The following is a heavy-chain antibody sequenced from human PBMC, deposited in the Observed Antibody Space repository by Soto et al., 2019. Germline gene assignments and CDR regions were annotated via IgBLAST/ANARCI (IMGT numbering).Heavy chain of an antibody. D-gene: IGHD2-15*01. CDR1: GFTFTSPA. Sequence: EASVKVSCKASGFTFTSPAVQWVRQSRGQRLEWIGWIVVGSGNTNYAQKFQERVTITRDMSTSTAYMELSSLRSEDTAVYYCAAETPVLAETEIHYYGMGVLHQGPTVTVSS. J-gene: IGHJ6*02. CDR3: AAETPVLAETEIHYYGMGV. V-gene: IGHV1-58*01. CDR2: IVVGSGNT.